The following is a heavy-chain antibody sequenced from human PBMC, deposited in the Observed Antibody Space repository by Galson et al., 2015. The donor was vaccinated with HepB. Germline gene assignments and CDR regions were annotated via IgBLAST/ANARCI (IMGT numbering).Heavy chain of an antibody. CDR2: IIPIFGAA. J-gene: IGHJ6*03. CDR3: ASSQGAIDISSGLKYSYHYYMDV. V-gene: IGHV1-69*13. Sequence: SVKVSCKASGGTFFTYAISWVRLAPGQGLEWMGGIIPIFGAADYAQEFQGRVTITADESTTTAYLELTTLRSEDTALYFCASSQGAIDISSGLKYSYHYYMDVWGKGTTVTVSS. CDR1: GGTFFTYA. D-gene: IGHD1-26*01.